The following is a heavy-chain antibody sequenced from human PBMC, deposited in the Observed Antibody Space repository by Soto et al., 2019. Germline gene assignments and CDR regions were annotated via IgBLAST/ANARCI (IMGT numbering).Heavy chain of an antibody. CDR2: IIPIFGTA. V-gene: IGHV1-69*13. D-gene: IGHD1-7*01. Sequence: SVKVSCKASGGTFSSYAISWVRQAPGQGLEWMGGIIPIFGTANYAQKFQGRVTITADESTSTAYMELSSLRSEDTAVYYCARTGTTSPYYYYYGMDVWGQGTTVTVSS. J-gene: IGHJ6*02. CDR3: ARTGTTSPYYYYYGMDV. CDR1: GGTFSSYA.